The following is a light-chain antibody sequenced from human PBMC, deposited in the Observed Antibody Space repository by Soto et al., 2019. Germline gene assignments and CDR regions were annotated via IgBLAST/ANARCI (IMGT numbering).Light chain of an antibody. V-gene: IGLV2-14*01. CDR2: DVS. Sequence: QSVLTQPASVYGSAGQSSSIPYTGTSSDVGGYNYVSWYQQHPGKAPKLMIYDVSNRPSGVSNRFSGSKSGNTASLTISGLQAEDEDDYYCSSYTSSSTLYVCGTGTKVTVL. CDR3: SSYTSSSTLYV. CDR1: SSDVGGYNY. J-gene: IGLJ1*01.